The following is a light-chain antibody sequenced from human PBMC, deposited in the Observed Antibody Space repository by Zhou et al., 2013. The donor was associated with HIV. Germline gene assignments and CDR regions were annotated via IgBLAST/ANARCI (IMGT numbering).Light chain of an antibody. J-gene: IGKJ4*01. CDR2: DAS. CDR3: QQYDNWPLT. Sequence: ELVLTQSPASLSVSPGERATLSCRASQSVYSNLAWYQQKPGQAPRLLISDASTRATGIPARFSGSGSGTEFTLTISSMQSEDFAVYYCQQYDNWPLTFGGGTKVEIK. V-gene: IGKV3-15*01. CDR1: QSVYSN.